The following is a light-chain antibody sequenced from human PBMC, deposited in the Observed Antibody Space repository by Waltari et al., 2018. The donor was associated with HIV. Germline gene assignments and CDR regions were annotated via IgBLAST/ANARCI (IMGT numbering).Light chain of an antibody. J-gene: IGLJ2*01. CDR2: NTN. CDR3: QSSDNTLSGSV. Sequence: QSVLTQPPSVSGAPGQRVTLSCTGGNSTIATHEVHWYQQFPGTAPQLLIYNTNNRPSGVPDRFSGSKSGTSASLAITGLQADDEADYYCQSSDNTLSGSVFGGGTRLTVL. CDR1: NSTIATHE. V-gene: IGLV1-40*01.